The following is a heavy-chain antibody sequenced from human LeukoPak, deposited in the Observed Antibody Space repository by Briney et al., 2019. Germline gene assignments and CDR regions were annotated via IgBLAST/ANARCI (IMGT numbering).Heavy chain of an antibody. Sequence: PGGSLRLSCAASGFTFSSFVVSWVRQAPGKGLEWVSAISGTGDSTFCADSVKGRFTISRDNSKNTLYLQMNSLRAEDTAVYYCAKDRETYYYGSSGYILDSWGQGTLVTVSS. D-gene: IGHD3-22*01. CDR1: GFTFSSFV. CDR3: AKDRETYYYGSSGYILDS. V-gene: IGHV3-23*01. J-gene: IGHJ4*02. CDR2: ISGTGDST.